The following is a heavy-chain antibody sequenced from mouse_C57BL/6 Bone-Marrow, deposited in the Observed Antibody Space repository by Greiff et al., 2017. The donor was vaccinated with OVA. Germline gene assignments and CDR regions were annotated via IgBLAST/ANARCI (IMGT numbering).Heavy chain of an antibody. V-gene: IGHV5-16*01. CDR2: INYDGSST. J-gene: IGHJ2*01. CDR1: GFTFSDYY. Sequence: DVKLVESEGGLVQPGSSMKLSCTASGFTFSDYYMAWVRQVPEKGLEWVANINYDGSSTYYLDSLKSRFIISRDNAKNILYLQMSSLKSEDTATYYCARDNGYYDYWGKGTTLTVSS. D-gene: IGHD1-1*01. CDR3: ARDNGYYDY.